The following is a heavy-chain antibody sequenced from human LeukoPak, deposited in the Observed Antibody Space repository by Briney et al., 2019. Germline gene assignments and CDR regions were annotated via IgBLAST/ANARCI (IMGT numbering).Heavy chain of an antibody. J-gene: IGHJ5*02. CDR3: ARGGYHYSSTSCYTYNWFDP. V-gene: IGHV4-34*01. CDR2: INHSGST. D-gene: IGHD2-2*02. Sequence: SETLSLTCAVYGGSFSGYYWSWIRQPPGKGLEWIGEINHSGSTNYNPSLKSRVTISVDTSKNQFSLKLSSVTAADTAVYYCARGGYHYSSTSCYTYNWFDPWGQGTLVTVSS. CDR1: GGSFSGYY.